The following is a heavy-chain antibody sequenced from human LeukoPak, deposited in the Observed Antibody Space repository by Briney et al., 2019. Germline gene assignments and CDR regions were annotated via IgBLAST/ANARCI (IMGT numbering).Heavy chain of an antibody. V-gene: IGHV1-18*01. Sequence: ASVKVSCKAYGYTFTSYDINWVRQATGQGLEWLGWISPFNGRTHYPPNFQDRLTMTTDTSSNTAYMDLRSLTSNDTAVYYCARALTYNWNDAVDPWGQGTLVTVSS. CDR3: ARALTYNWNDAVDP. D-gene: IGHD1-1*01. CDR1: GYTFTSYD. J-gene: IGHJ5*02. CDR2: ISPFNGRT.